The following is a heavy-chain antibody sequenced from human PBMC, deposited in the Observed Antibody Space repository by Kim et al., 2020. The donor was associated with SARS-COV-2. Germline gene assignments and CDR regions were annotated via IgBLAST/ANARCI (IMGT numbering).Heavy chain of an antibody. D-gene: IGHD3-22*01. J-gene: IGHJ6*02. CDR2: INSDGSST. CDR3: AKDYYYDSSGYYWGPLYYYYGMDV. CDR1: GFTFSSYW. V-gene: IGHV3-74*01. Sequence: GGSLRLSCAASGFTFSSYWMHWVRQAPGKGLVWVSRINSDGSSTSYADSVKGRFTISRDNAKNTLYLQMNSLRAEDTAVYYCAKDYYYDSSGYYWGPLYYYYGMDVWGQGTTVTVSS.